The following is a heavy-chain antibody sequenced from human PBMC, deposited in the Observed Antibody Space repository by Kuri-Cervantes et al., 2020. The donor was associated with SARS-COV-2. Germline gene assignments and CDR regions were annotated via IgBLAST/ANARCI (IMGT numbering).Heavy chain of an antibody. CDR2: ISSGRRSI. D-gene: IGHD1-20*01. Sequence: GGSLRLSCAASGFMFSDYAINWVRQSPGKGLEWVSYISSGRRSIYYTDAVKGRFTISRDNGKNSLFLQMNSLRAEDTAVYYCVRGIVGPGYGITGSYLDSWGQGVLVTVSS. J-gene: IGHJ4*02. CDR1: GFMFSDYA. CDR3: VRGIVGPGYGITGSYLDS. V-gene: IGHV3-48*01.